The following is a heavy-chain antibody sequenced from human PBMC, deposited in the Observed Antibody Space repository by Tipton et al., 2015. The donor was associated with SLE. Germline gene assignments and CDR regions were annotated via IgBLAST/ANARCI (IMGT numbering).Heavy chain of an antibody. CDR3: ASPSFSSGSDY. CDR2: IHYSGNT. CDR1: GGSINTRTYY. J-gene: IGHJ4*02. V-gene: IGHV4-39*07. D-gene: IGHD6-19*01. Sequence: TLSLTCSVSGGSINTRTYYWGWIRQPPGKGLEWIGTIHYSGNTYYNPSLKSRVTISVDTSKNQSSLKVSSVTAADTAVYYCASPSFSSGSDYWGQGMLVTVSS.